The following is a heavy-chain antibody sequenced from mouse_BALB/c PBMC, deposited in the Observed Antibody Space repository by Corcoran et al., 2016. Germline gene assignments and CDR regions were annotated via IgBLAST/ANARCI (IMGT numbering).Heavy chain of an antibody. J-gene: IGHJ2*01. V-gene: IGHV1-84*02. CDR1: GYTFTDYY. CDR2: VYPGSGNT. Sequence: QIQLQQSGPELVKPGASVKISCKASGYTFTDYYINCVKQKPGQGLEWIGWVYPGSGNTKYNEKFKGKATLTVDTSSSTAYMQLSSLTSEDTAVYFCARSRSYYFDYWGQGTTLTVSS. CDR3: ARSRSYYFDY.